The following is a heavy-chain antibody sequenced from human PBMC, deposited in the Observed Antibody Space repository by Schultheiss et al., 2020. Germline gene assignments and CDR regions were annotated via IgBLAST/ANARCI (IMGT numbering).Heavy chain of an antibody. V-gene: IGHV3-30-3*01. CDR2: ISYDGSNK. J-gene: IGHJ3*02. CDR1: GFTFSSYT. D-gene: IGHD2-15*01. CDR3: ARAPNAGWSLPFGI. Sequence: GESLKISCAASGFTFSSYTLHWVRQAPGKGLEWVTVISYDGSNKYYADSVKGRFTISRDNSKNTLYLQMNSLRAEDTAVYYCARAPNAGWSLPFGIWGQGTMVTVSS.